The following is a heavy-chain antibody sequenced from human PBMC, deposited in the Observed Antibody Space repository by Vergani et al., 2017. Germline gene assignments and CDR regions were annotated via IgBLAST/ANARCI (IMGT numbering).Heavy chain of an antibody. Sequence: QVRLQESGPGLVKPSETLSLTCSVSGGSMSGYYWSWIRQPPGEELEWIGYMYHSGSTNYNPSLETRVTISGDTSKNQFSLKLNSVTAADTAVYYCGRVADFYGLGSRRLDLWGQGIMVTVSS. D-gene: IGHD3-10*01. V-gene: IGHV4-59*01. CDR2: MYHSGST. J-gene: IGHJ5*02. CDR1: GGSMSGYY. CDR3: GRVADFYGLGSRRLDL.